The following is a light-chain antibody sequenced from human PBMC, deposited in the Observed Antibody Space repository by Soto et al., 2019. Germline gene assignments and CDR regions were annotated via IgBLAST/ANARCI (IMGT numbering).Light chain of an antibody. J-gene: IGKJ5*01. CDR3: QQRSNWPSIT. CDR1: HSVNSH. V-gene: IGKV3-11*01. Sequence: EIVLTQSPGTLSLSPGERATLSCRTSHSVNSHVAWYQQKPGQAPRLLIYDASNRATGIPARFSGSGSGTDFTLTINSLEPEDFAVYYCQQRSNWPSITFGQGTRLEIK. CDR2: DAS.